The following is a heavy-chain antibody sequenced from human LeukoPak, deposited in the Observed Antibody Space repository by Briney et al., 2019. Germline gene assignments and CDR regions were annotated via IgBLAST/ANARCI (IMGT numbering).Heavy chain of an antibody. CDR1: GFTFSSYA. Sequence: GGSLRLSCAASGFTFSSYAMTWVRQAPGKGLEWVSSISHDTTGTYYADSVRGRFTISRDNSKNTLYLQMNSLRAEDTAVYYCAKRDNTGWYSLDYWGQGTLLTVSS. J-gene: IGHJ4*02. CDR2: ISHDTTGT. V-gene: IGHV3-23*01. CDR3: AKRDNTGWYSLDY. D-gene: IGHD6-19*01.